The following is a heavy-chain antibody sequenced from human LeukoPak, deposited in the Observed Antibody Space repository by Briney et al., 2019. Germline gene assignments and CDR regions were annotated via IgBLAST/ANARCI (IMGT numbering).Heavy chain of an antibody. Sequence: PSETLSLTCTVSGDSFSSYYWGWIRQPPGKGLEWIGSIYYSGSTYYNPSLKSRVTISVDTSKNQFSLKLSSVTAADTAVYYCARQDTAMVRGIHWYFDLWGRGTLVTVSS. J-gene: IGHJ2*01. CDR3: ARQDTAMVRGIHWYFDL. CDR1: GDSFSSYY. V-gene: IGHV4-39*01. CDR2: IYYSGST. D-gene: IGHD5-18*01.